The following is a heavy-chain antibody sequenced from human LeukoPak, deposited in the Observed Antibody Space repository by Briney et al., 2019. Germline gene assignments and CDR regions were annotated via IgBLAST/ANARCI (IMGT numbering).Heavy chain of an antibody. CDR2: IYYSGKT. J-gene: IGHJ5*02. V-gene: IGHV4-34*11. CDR1: GGSFSGYY. D-gene: IGHD6-19*01. Sequence: SETLSLTCAVYGGSFSGYYWGWIRQPPGKGLEWIGSIYYSGKTYYNPSLKSRVTISVDTSKNQFSLNLSSVTAADTAVYFCARDRIAVSDPPNWFDPWGQGTLVTVSS. CDR3: ARDRIAVSDPPNWFDP.